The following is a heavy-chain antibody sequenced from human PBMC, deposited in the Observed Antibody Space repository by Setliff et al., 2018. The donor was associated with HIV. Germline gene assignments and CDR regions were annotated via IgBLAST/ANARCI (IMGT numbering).Heavy chain of an antibody. CDR3: VKGFPRRYLDSSGYYYFDY. CDR2: ISGSADIT. J-gene: IGHJ4*02. CDR1: GFIFSSYA. D-gene: IGHD3-22*01. V-gene: IGHV3-23*01. Sequence: GESLRLSCAASGFIFSSYAMNWVRQAPGKGLEWVSAISGSADITYYAHSVRGRFTISRDNSKNTLYLQMNSRRAEDTAVYYCVKGFPRRYLDSSGYYYFDYWGLGTLVTVSS.